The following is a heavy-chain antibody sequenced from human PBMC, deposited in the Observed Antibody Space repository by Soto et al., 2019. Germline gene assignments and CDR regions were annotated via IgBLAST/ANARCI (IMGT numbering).Heavy chain of an antibody. D-gene: IGHD1-26*01. Sequence: GGSLRLSCAASGFTFSSYWMHWVRQAPGKGLVWVSRINSDGSSTSYADSVKGRFTISRDNAKNTLYLQMNSLRAEDTAVYYCARAPGGRNWFDPWGQGTLVTVSS. V-gene: IGHV3-74*01. CDR2: INSDGSST. J-gene: IGHJ5*02. CDR3: ARAPGGRNWFDP. CDR1: GFTFSSYW.